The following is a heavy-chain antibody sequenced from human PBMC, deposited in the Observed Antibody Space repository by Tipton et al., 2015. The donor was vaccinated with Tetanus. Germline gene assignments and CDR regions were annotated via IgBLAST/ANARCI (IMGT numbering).Heavy chain of an antibody. CDR1: GGTFNSYS. Sequence: QVQLVQSGPEEKRPGSSVKVSCKAYGGTFNSYSFSWVRQAPGQGLEWMGSIIPTVGTPTYPQRFQGGVTITADESTSTVYMELSSLRSEGTDVYYCTMDILRTNWFDTWSKGTLVTVSS. V-gene: IGHV1-69*18. CDR2: IIPTVGTP. CDR3: TMDILRTNWFDT. J-gene: IGHJ5*02. D-gene: IGHD5-12*01.